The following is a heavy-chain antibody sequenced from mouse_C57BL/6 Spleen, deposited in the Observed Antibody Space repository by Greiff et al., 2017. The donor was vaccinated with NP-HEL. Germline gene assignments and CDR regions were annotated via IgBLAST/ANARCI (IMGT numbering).Heavy chain of an antibody. V-gene: IGHV6-3*01. CDR1: GFTFSNYR. Sequence: EVKVEESGGGLVQPGGSMKLSCVASGFTFSNYRMNWVRQSPEKGLEWVAQIRLKSDNYATHYAESVKGRFTISRDDSKSSVYLQMNNLRAEDTGIYYCTKYYSNYDWYFDVWGTGTTVTVSS. J-gene: IGHJ1*03. CDR2: IRLKSDNYAT. D-gene: IGHD2-5*01. CDR3: TKYYSNYDWYFDV.